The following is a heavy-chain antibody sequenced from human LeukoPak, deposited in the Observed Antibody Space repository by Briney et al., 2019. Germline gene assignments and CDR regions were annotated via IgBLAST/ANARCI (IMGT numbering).Heavy chain of an antibody. J-gene: IGHJ6*04. D-gene: IGHD3-10*01. Sequence: GGSLRLSCAASGFTFSSYAMSWVRQAPGKGLEWVSAISGSGGSTYYADSVKGRFTISRDNSRNTLYLQMNSLRAEDTAVYYCAKDQAKYYGSGSYSPFHYYYYHGMDVWGKGTTVTVSS. CDR1: GFTFSSYA. V-gene: IGHV3-23*01. CDR3: AKDQAKYYGSGSYSPFHYYYYHGMDV. CDR2: ISGSGGST.